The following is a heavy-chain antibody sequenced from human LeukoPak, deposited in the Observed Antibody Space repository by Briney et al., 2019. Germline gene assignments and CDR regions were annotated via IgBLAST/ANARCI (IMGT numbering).Heavy chain of an antibody. V-gene: IGHV4-39*01. Sequence: PSGTLSLTCAVSGASISGSGYYLGWIRQPPGKGLEWIGNIYYTGSTYYNASLQSRVTISIDTSKNQFSLRLNSVTAADTAMYYCVKSGGYGLIDYWGQGTLVTVSS. CDR2: IYYTGST. CDR1: GASISGSGYY. CDR3: VKSGGYGLIDY. J-gene: IGHJ4*02. D-gene: IGHD1-26*01.